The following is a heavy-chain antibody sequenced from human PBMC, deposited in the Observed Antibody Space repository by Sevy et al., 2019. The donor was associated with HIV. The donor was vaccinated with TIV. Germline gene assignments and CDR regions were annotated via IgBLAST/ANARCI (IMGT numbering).Heavy chain of an antibody. J-gene: IGHJ4*02. V-gene: IGHV3-7*01. CDR3: AGVGDVGAQGDYFDY. CDR1: GFTFSSYG. Sequence: GGSLRLSCAASGFTFSSYGMRWVRQAPGKGLEWVANIKQDGSETYYVDSVKGRFTISRDNAKNSLYLQMNSLRAEDTAVYYCAGVGDVGAQGDYFDYWGQGTLVTVSS. D-gene: IGHD1-26*01. CDR2: IKQDGSET.